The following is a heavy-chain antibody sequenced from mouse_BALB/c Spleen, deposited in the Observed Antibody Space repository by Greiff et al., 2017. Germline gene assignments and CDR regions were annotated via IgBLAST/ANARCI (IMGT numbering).Heavy chain of an antibody. CDR1: GFTFSSYA. CDR2: ISSGGSYT. D-gene: IGHD2-4*01. Sequence: EVHLVESGGGLVKPGGSLKLSCAASGFTFSSYAMSWVRQSPEKRLEWVAEISSGGSYTYYPDTVTGRFTISRDNAKSTLYLELSSLRSEDTAMYYCARSYDYHFDYWGQGTTLTVSS. J-gene: IGHJ2*01. CDR3: ARSYDYHFDY. V-gene: IGHV5-9-4*01.